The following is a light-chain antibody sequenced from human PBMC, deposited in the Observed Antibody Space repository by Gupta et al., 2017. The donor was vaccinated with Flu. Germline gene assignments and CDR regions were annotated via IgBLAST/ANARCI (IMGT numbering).Light chain of an antibody. V-gene: IGKV1-12*01. CDR2: AAS. CDR3: RQANSFPIT. J-gene: IGKJ4*01. CDR1: QNIGSW. Sequence: DIQMTQSPSTVSASVGDRVTITCRASQNIGSWVAWYQQKPGKAPKVLIHAASTLETGVTSRFSGNGYETDFTLTISRLQPEDFATYCCRQANSFPITFGGGTKVEMK.